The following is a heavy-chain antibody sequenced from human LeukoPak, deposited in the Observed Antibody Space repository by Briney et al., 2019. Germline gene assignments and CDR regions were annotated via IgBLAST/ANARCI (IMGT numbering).Heavy chain of an antibody. CDR3: VKDLAATTVVTPDAFDI. Sequence: GGSLRLSCSASGFTFSSYAMHWVRQAPGKGLEYVSAISSNGGSTYYADSVKGRFTISRDNSKNTLCLQMSSLRAEDTAVYYCVKDLAATTVVTPDAFDIWGQGTMVTVPS. CDR2: ISSNGGST. J-gene: IGHJ3*02. V-gene: IGHV3-64D*06. CDR1: GFTFSSYA. D-gene: IGHD4-23*01.